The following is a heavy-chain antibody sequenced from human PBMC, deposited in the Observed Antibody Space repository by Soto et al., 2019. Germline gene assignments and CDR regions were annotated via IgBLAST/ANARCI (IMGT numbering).Heavy chain of an antibody. CDR3: ARERGVGDTAMGAEPYYYYYYGMDV. V-gene: IGHV1-69*12. Sequence: QVQLVQSGAEVKKPGSSVKVSCKASGGTFSSYAISWVRQAPGQGLEWMGGIIPIFGTANYAQKFQGRVTITADESTSTAYMDLSSLRSEDTAVYYCARERGVGDTAMGAEPYYYYYYGMDVWGQGTTVTVSS. J-gene: IGHJ6*02. D-gene: IGHD5-18*01. CDR2: IIPIFGTA. CDR1: GGTFSSYA.